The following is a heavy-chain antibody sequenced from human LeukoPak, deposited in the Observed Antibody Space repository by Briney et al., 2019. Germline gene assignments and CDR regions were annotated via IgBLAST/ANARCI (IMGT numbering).Heavy chain of an antibody. CDR1: GSSMSNHY. CDR2: IYYTGST. J-gene: IGHJ2*01. D-gene: IGHD2-21*02. CDR3: ARVNVVTAPLWYFDL. V-gene: IGHV4-59*11. Sequence: SETLSLTCTVSGSSMSNHYWSWIRQPPGKGLEWIGYIYYTGSTNYNPSLKSRVTISVDTSKNQFSLKLSSVTAADTAVYYCARVNVVTAPLWYFDLWGRGTLVTVSS.